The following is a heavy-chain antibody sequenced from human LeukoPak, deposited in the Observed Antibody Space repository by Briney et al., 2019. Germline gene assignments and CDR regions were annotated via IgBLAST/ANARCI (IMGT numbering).Heavy chain of an antibody. J-gene: IGHJ2*01. CDR1: GFTFSSYA. D-gene: IGHD3-22*01. CDR2: ISYDGSNK. CDR3: ARDSYYYDSSGYPRATLDWYFDL. V-gene: IGHV3-30-3*01. Sequence: PGGSLRLSCAASGFTFSSYAMHWVRQAPGKGLEWVAVISYDGSNKYYADSVKGRFTISRDNAKNSLYLQMNSLRAEDTAVYYCARDSYYYDSSGYPRATLDWYFDLWGRGTLVTVSS.